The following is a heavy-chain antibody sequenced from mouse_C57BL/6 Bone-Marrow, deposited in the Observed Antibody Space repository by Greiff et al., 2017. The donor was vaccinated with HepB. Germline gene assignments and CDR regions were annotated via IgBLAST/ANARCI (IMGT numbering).Heavy chain of an antibody. CDR1: GFTFSSYA. Sequence: EVMLVESGGGLVKPGGSLKLSCAASGFTFSSYAMSWVRQTPEKRLEWVATISDGGSYTYYPDNVKGRFTISRDNAKNNLYLQMSQLKSEDTAMYYCAREDGYFYWYFDVWGTGTTVTVSS. D-gene: IGHD2-3*01. CDR3: AREDGYFYWYFDV. V-gene: IGHV5-4*01. CDR2: ISDGGSYT. J-gene: IGHJ1*03.